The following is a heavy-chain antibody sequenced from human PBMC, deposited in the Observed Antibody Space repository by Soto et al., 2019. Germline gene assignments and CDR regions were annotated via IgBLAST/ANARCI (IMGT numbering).Heavy chain of an antibody. CDR3: AAGHHSYYYGMDV. V-gene: IGHV4-34*01. D-gene: IGHD6-13*01. CDR1: GGSFSGYY. CDR2: INHSGST. Sequence: PSETLSLTCAVYGGSFSGYYWSWIRQPPGKGLEWIGEINHSGSTNYNPSLKSRVTISVDTSKNQFSLKLSSVTAADTAVYYCAAGHHSYYYGMDVWGQGTTVTVSS. J-gene: IGHJ6*02.